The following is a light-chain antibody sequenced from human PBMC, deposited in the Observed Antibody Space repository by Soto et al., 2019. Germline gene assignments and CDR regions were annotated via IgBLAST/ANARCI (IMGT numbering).Light chain of an antibody. V-gene: IGKV3-20*01. Sequence: EIVLTQSPGTLSLSPGERATLSCRASQSVSTNYVAWYQRKPGQAPSLLIYGSSSRAADISNSFSGSGSGTDITLTLTRLKAEDLAVYYCKQYGSSPPTFGQGTKVEIK. CDR2: GSS. J-gene: IGKJ1*01. CDR1: QSVSTNY. CDR3: KQYGSSPPT.